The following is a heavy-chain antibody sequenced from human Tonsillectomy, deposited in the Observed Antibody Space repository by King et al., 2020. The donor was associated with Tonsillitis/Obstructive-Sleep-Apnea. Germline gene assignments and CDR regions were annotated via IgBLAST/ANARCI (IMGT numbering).Heavy chain of an antibody. Sequence: QLVQSGAEVKKPGASVKVSRKASGHTFTGYYMHWVRQAPGQGLEWMGWINPNSGGTKYAQKFQGRVTMTRDTSISAAYMELSRLRSDDTAVYYCATHYIVAADNWGQGTLVTVSS. J-gene: IGHJ4*02. CDR2: INPNSGGT. CDR3: ATHYIVAADN. V-gene: IGHV1-2*02. CDR1: GHTFTGYY. D-gene: IGHD6-13*01.